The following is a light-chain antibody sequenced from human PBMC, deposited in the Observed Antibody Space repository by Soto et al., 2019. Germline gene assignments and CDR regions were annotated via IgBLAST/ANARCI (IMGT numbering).Light chain of an antibody. V-gene: IGLV1-40*01. CDR3: QSFDSSLGGWL. Sequence: QSLLTQPPSVSGAPGQRVTISCTGSRSNIGAGFDVHWYQQLPGTAPKLLISGDTNRPSGVSDRFSGSKSGTSASLAITGLRAEDEADYYCQSFDSSLGGWLFGGGTKLTVL. J-gene: IGLJ3*02. CDR1: RSNIGAGFD. CDR2: GDT.